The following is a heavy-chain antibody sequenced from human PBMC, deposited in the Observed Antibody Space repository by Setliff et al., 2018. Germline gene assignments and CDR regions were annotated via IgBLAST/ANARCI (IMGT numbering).Heavy chain of an antibody. Sequence: SVKVSCKASGATFSSYAISWVRQAPGQGLEWMGRIIPIFGTANYAQKLQGRVTMTTDTSTSTAYMELRSLRSDDTAVYYCARVLFHCSSTSCYLDAFDIWGQGTMVTVSS. J-gene: IGHJ3*02. CDR2: IIPIFGTA. CDR3: ARVLFHCSSTSCYLDAFDI. CDR1: GATFSSYA. D-gene: IGHD2-2*01. V-gene: IGHV1-69*05.